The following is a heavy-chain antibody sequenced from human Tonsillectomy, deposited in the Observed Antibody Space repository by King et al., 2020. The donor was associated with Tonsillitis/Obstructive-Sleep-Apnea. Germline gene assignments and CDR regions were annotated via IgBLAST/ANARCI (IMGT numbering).Heavy chain of an antibody. CDR1: GFTFSSYA. CDR3: ARERAVAGTGPFDY. V-gene: IGHV3-30*04. Sequence: VQLVESGGGVVQPGRSLRLSCAASGFTFSSYAMHWVRQAPGKGLEWVAVISYDGTKKYYADSVKGRITISRDNSKNTMYVQMNSMRAEGTAVYYCARERAVAGTGPFDYWGQGTLVTVSS. D-gene: IGHD6-19*01. J-gene: IGHJ4*02. CDR2: ISYDGTKK.